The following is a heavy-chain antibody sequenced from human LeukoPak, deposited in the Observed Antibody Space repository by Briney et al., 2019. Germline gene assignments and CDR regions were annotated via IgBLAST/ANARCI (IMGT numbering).Heavy chain of an antibody. CDR3: ASKNIAAAEDY. CDR1: GFTFSSYW. J-gene: IGHJ4*02. D-gene: IGHD6-13*01. Sequence: GGSLRLSCAASGFTFSSYWMYWVRQAPGKGLVWVSRINNDGSSRSYADSVRGRVTISRDNAKNTLYLQMNSLRTEDTAVYYCASKNIAAAEDYWGRGILVTVSS. V-gene: IGHV3-74*01. CDR2: INNDGSSR.